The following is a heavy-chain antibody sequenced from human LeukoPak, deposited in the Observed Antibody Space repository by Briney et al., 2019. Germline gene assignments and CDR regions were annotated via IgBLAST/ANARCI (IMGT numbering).Heavy chain of an antibody. D-gene: IGHD1-1*01. CDR2: ISSSGSTI. Sequence: GGSLRLSCAASGFTFSSYEMNWVRQAPGKGLEWVSYISSSGSTIYYADSMKGRFTISRDNAKNSLYLQMNSLRAEDTAVYYCARGTAPAVYYYYGMDVWGQGTTVTVSS. J-gene: IGHJ6*02. CDR3: ARGTAPAVYYYYGMDV. CDR1: GFTFSSYE. V-gene: IGHV3-48*03.